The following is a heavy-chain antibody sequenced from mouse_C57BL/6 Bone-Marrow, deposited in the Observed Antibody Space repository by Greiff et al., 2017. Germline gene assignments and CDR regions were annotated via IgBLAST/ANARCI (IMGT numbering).Heavy chain of an antibody. CDR1: GYTFTDYY. J-gene: IGHJ1*03. Sequence: QVQLQQSGAELVRPGASVKLSCKASGYTFTDYYINWVKQRPGQGLEWIARIYPGSGNTYYNEKFKGKATLTAEKSSSTSYMQRSSLTSEDSACDFWARRRFWYFDVWGTGTTVTVSS. V-gene: IGHV1-76*01. CDR2: IYPGSGNT. CDR3: ARRRFWYFDV.